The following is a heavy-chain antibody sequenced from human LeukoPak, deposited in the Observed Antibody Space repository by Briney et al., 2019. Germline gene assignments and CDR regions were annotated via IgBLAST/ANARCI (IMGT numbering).Heavy chain of an antibody. CDR3: ARGTYYYGSGSRRYYFDY. CDR2: INHSGST. D-gene: IGHD3-10*01. CDR1: GGSFSGYY. V-gene: IGHV4-34*01. J-gene: IGHJ4*02. Sequence: PSETLSLTCAVYGGSFSGYYWSWIRQPPGKGLEWIGEINHSGSTNYNPSLKSRVIISVDTSKNQFSLKLSSVTAADTAVYYCARGTYYYGSGSRRYYFDYWGQGTLVTVSS.